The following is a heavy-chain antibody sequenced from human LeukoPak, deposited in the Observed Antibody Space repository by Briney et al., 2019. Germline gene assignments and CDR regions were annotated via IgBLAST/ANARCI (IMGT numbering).Heavy chain of an antibody. J-gene: IGHJ5*02. Sequence: SETLSLTCAVYGGSFSGYYWSWIRQPPGKGLEWIGEINHSGSTNYNPSLKSRVTISVDTSKNQFSLKLSSVTAADTAVYYCARGLRTIFGVIIDGGRNWFDPWGQGTLVTVSS. CDR1: GGSFSGYY. CDR3: ARGLRTIFGVIIDGGRNWFDP. CDR2: INHSGST. V-gene: IGHV4-34*01. D-gene: IGHD3-3*01.